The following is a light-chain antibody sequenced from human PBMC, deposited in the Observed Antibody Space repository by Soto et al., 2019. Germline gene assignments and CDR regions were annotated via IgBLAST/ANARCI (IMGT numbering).Light chain of an antibody. CDR3: AAWDESPNVPV. V-gene: IGLV1-44*01. Sequence: QSVLTQPPSASGTPGQRVTISCSGSNSNIGRNTVNWYQQFPGAAPNLLIHSDNQRPSGVPDRFSGSRSGTSASLAISGLPSEDDADYYCAAWDESPNVPVFGGGTKLTVL. CDR1: NSNIGRNT. CDR2: SDN. J-gene: IGLJ3*02.